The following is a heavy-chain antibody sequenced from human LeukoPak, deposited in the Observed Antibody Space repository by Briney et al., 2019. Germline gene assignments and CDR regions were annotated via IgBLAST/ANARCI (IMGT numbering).Heavy chain of an antibody. D-gene: IGHD3-10*01. CDR3: ARGVLSGYFDY. J-gene: IGHJ4*02. CDR2: IYYSGST. Sequence: SETLSLTCTVSGGSISSGGYYWSWIRQHPGKGLEWIGYIYYSGSTYYNPSLKSRVTISVDTSKNQFSLKLSSVTAADTAVYYCARGVLSGYFDYWAREPWSPSPQ. V-gene: IGHV4-31*03. CDR1: GGSISSGGYY.